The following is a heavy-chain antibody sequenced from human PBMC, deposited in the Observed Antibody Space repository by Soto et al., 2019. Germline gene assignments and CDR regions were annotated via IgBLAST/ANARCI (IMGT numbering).Heavy chain of an antibody. CDR1: GFNFSSYS. J-gene: IGHJ2*01. CDR3: ARAQQQLVKWYFDL. CDR2: ISSSSSTI. V-gene: IGHV3-48*01. D-gene: IGHD6-13*01. Sequence: PGGPLRVSCTAFGFNFSSYSIHWVRQAPGKGLEWVSYISSSSSTIYYADSVKGRFTISRDNAKNSLYLQMNSLRAEDTAVYYCARAQQQLVKWYFDLWGRGTLVTVSS.